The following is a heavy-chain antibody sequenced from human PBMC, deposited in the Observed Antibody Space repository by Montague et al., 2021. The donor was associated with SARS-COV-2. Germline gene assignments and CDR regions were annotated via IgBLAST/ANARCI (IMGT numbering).Heavy chain of an antibody. CDR2: IYYSGNT. Sequence: SETLSLTCTVSGGSITSSSYFWSWIRQSPGKGLDWIGPIYYSGNTYSNPSLKSRLTISMDTSQGQVSLKINTVSAADTTVYFCASLGSAADCGGDFYLRDYGTDVWGQGTRVTVSS. CDR1: GGSITSSSYF. J-gene: IGHJ6*02. D-gene: IGHD2-21*02. V-gene: IGHV4-39*01. CDR3: ASLGSAADCGGDFYLRDYGTDV.